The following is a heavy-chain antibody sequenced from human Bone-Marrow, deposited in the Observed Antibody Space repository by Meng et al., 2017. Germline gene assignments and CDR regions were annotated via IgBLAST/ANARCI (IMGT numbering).Heavy chain of an antibody. J-gene: IGHJ5*02. D-gene: IGHD1-1*01. Sequence: QPQALELGPGLVKPSGTLSLICSVSGGSISSRSYYWGWIRQPPGKGLEWIGTIYYSGSTYYNPSLNSRVTISVDTSKNQFSLKLNSVTAADTALYYCATSNALPALNWFDPWGRGTLVTVSS. CDR3: ATSNALPALNWFDP. V-gene: IGHV4-39*07. CDR2: IYYSGST. CDR1: GGSISSRSYY.